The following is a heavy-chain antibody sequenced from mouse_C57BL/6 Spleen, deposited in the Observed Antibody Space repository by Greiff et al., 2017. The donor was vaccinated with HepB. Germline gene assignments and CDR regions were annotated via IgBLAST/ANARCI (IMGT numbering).Heavy chain of an antibody. D-gene: IGHD2-1*01. J-gene: IGHJ4*01. Sequence: EVQLQESGPELVKPGASVKISCKASGYTFTDYNMDWVKQSHGKSLEWIGDINPNNGGTIYNQKFKGKATLTVDKSSSTAYMELRSLTSEDTAVYYCVMVTARYYYAMDYWGQGTLVTVSS. CDR2: INPNNGGT. CDR1: GYTFTDYN. CDR3: VMVTARYYYAMDY. V-gene: IGHV1-18*01.